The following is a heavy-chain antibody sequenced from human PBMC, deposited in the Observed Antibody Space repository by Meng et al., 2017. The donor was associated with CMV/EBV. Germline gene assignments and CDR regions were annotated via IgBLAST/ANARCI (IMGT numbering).Heavy chain of an antibody. CDR1: GFTFSSYG. D-gene: IGHD3-10*01. CDR2: IRYDGSNK. CDR3: AKARGRIGPGNV. J-gene: IGHJ6*02. Sequence: GGSLRLSCAASGFTFSSYGMHWVRQAPGKGLEWVAIIRYDGSNKYYADSVKGRFTISRDNSKNTLYLQMNSLRAEDTAVYYCAKARGRIGPGNVWGQGTTVTVSS. V-gene: IGHV3-30*02.